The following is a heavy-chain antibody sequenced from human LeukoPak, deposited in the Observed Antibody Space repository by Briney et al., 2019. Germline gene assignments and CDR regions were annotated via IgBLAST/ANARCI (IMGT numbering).Heavy chain of an antibody. CDR3: ASNYYGSGSLDY. CDR1: GGSISSYY. D-gene: IGHD3-10*01. V-gene: IGHV4-59*08. J-gene: IGHJ4*02. Sequence: SETLSLTCTVYGGSISSYYWSWIRQPPGKGLEWIGYIYYSGSTNYNPSLKSRVTISVDTSKNQFSLKVSSVTAADTAVYYCASNYYGSGSLDYWGQGNLVTVSS. CDR2: IYYSGST.